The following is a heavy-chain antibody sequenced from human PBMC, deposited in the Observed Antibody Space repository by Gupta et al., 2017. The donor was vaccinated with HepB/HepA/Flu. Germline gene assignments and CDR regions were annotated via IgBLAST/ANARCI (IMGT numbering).Heavy chain of an antibody. V-gene: IGHV3-33*06. CDR1: GFTFRNFA. Sequence: QVRLVESGGGVVQPGRSLRLSCVASGFTFRNFAMHWVRQTPDKGLELVALIWYDGSNEKYADSVKGRFTISRDNSKNTLFLQMDSLRPEDTAIYYCAKEGELGGVKELLDPWGQGTLVTVSS. D-gene: IGHD3-3*01. J-gene: IGHJ5*02. CDR3: AKEGELGGVKELLDP. CDR2: IWYDGSNE.